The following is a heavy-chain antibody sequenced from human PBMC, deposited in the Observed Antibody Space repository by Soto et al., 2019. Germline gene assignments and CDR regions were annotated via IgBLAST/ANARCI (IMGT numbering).Heavy chain of an antibody. D-gene: IGHD1-20*01. Sequence: SETLSLTCSVSGDSITSHHFYWGWIRRPPGQGLEWIGTISHTGGTFYNPPLDSRLTMSLHASTNQFSLRLTSVTAADAAVYYCARHGEGNNWNSWFDPWGQGTLVTVSS. CDR1: GDSITSHHFY. V-gene: IGHV4-39*01. J-gene: IGHJ5*02. CDR2: ISHTGGT. CDR3: ARHGEGNNWNSWFDP.